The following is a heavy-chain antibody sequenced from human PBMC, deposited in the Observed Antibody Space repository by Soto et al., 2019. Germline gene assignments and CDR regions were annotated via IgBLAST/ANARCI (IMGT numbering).Heavy chain of an antibody. CDR3: ARHLRTVRWQQMVVFFDY. CDR2: ISYSGHS. CDR1: SGSISSGDYY. V-gene: IGHV4-39*01. D-gene: IGHD6-13*01. J-gene: IGHJ4*02. Sequence: PSETLSLTCTVSSGSISSGDYYWGWIRQHPGKGLEWIGSISYSGHSYYNPSLKSRVTTSLDTSRNQFSLKLTSMTASDTAVYYCARHLRTVRWQQMVVFFDYWGQGILVTVSS.